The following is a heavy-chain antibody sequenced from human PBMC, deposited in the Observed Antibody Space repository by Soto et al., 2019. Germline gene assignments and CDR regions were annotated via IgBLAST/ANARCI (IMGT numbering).Heavy chain of an antibody. J-gene: IGHJ5*02. CDR2: IYYSGST. CDR1: GGSISSGDYY. Sequence: PSEPLSLTCTVSGGSISSGDYYWSWIRQPPGKGLEWIGYIYYSGSTYYNPSLKSRVTISVDTSKNQFSLKLSSVTAADTAVYYCARCEEGYNWFDPWGQGTLVTVSS. CDR3: ARCEEGYNWFDP. V-gene: IGHV4-30-4*02.